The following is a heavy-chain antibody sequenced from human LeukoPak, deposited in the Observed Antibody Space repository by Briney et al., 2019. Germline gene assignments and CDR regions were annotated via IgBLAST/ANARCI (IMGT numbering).Heavy chain of an antibody. CDR3: ASQSSSWPGGWFDP. V-gene: IGHV4-39*07. CDR1: GGSISSSSYY. Sequence: SETLSLTCTVSGGSISSSSYYWGWIRQPPGKGLEWIGSIYYSGSTYYNPSLKSRVTISVDTSKNQFSLKLSSVTAADTAVYYCASQSSSWPGGWFDPWGQGTLVTVSS. CDR2: IYYSGST. J-gene: IGHJ5*02. D-gene: IGHD6-13*01.